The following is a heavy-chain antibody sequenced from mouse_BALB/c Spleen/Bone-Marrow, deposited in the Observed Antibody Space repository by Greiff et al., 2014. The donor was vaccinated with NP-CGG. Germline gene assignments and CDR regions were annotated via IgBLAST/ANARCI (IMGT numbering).Heavy chain of an antibody. CDR3: AREGISTVIATAYYFDY. CDR1: GYTFTSYW. CDR2: IFPGTGTT. D-gene: IGHD2-4*01. V-gene: IGHV1S132*01. Sequence: VKLVESGAELVKPGASVKLSCKTSGYTFTSYWIQWVKQRPGQGLGWIGEIFPGTGTTYYNEKFKDKATLTIDTSSSTAYMQLSSLTSEDSAVYFCAREGISTVIATAYYFDYWGQGSTLTVSS. J-gene: IGHJ2*01.